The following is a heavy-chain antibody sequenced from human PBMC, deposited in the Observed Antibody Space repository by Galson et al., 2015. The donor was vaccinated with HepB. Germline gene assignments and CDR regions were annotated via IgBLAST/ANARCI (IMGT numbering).Heavy chain of an antibody. CDR3: AKDLFRDFWCGYYKVGMDV. Sequence: SLRLSCAASGFNFDDHAMHWVRQAPGKGLEWVAGVSWNSRTIVYADSVKGRFTISRDNAKNSVYLQMNSLRLEDTALYYCAKDLFRDFWCGYYKVGMDVWGQGTPVTVSS. J-gene: IGHJ6*02. CDR1: GFNFDDHA. CDR2: VSWNSRTI. V-gene: IGHV3-9*01. D-gene: IGHD3-3*01.